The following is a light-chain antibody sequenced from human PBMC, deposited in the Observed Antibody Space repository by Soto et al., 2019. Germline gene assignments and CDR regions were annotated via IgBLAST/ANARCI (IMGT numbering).Light chain of an antibody. CDR1: QSVRSSY. Sequence: EIVLTQSPGTLSLSPGERATLSCSASQSVRSSYLAWYQQKPGQAPRLLIYAASRRAAGIPDRFTGSGSGTDFTLTISRLEPEDFAVYYCQQYGSSSWTFGQGTKVEIK. CDR2: AAS. J-gene: IGKJ1*01. V-gene: IGKV3-20*01. CDR3: QQYGSSSWT.